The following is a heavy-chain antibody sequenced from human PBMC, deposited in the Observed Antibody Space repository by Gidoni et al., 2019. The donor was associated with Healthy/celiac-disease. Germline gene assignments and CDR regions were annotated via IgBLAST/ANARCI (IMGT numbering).Heavy chain of an antibody. CDR1: GSPFSSYA. CDR2: ISGSGGST. D-gene: IGHD3-9*01. V-gene: IGHV3-23*01. CDR3: AKDLDYDILTGFDY. J-gene: IGHJ4*02. Sequence: EVQLLESGGGLVQPGGSLRLSCAASGSPFSSYAMSWVRQAPGKGLEWVSAISGSGGSTYYADSVKGRFTISRDNSKNTLYLQMNSLRAEDTAVYYCAKDLDYDILTGFDYWGQGTLVTVSS.